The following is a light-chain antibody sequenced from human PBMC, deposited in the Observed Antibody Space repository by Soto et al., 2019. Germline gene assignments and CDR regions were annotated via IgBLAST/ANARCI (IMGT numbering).Light chain of an antibody. V-gene: IGKV3-20*01. CDR2: GAS. CDR1: QSISDT. J-gene: IGKJ5*01. CDR3: QQFGSSPPRIT. Sequence: EIVMTQSPATLSVSPGGRATLSCRASQSISDTLAWYQQKPGQAPRLLIYGASSRATGIPDRFSGSGSGTDFTLTISRLEPEDFAVYYCQQFGSSPPRITFGQGTRLEIK.